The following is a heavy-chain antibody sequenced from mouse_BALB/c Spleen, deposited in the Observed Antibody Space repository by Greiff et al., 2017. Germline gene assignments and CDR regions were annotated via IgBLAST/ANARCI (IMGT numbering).Heavy chain of an antibody. CDR2: INPYNDGT. D-gene: IGHD5-1*01. Sequence: EVQLQESGPELVKPGASVKMSCKASGYTFTSYVMHWVKQKPGQGLEWIGYINPYNDGTKYNEKFKGKATLTSDKSSSTAYMELSSLTSEDSAVYYCAREGHLPPYYYAMDYWGQGTSVTVSS. J-gene: IGHJ4*01. CDR1: GYTFTSYV. CDR3: AREGHLPPYYYAMDY. V-gene: IGHV1-14*01.